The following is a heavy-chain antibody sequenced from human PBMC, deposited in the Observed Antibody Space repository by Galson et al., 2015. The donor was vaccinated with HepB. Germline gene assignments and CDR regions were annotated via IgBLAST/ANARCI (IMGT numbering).Heavy chain of an antibody. V-gene: IGHV3-7*01. CDR1: ELIFRHSW. Sequence: SLRLSCAAPELIFRHSWMNWVRQAPGKGLQWVANIDKNGGEKNYVDSVKGRFTISRDNAQNSMYLQMNSLRPDDTGVYYCVSGHYTAWGRGTLVSVSS. CDR2: IDKNGGEK. CDR3: VSGHYTA. J-gene: IGHJ5*02. D-gene: IGHD3-22*01.